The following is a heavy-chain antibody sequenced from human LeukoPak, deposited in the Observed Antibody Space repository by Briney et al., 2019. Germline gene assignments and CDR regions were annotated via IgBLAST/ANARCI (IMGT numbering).Heavy chain of an antibody. CDR2: IYYSGST. Sequence: PSETLSLTCAVYGGSFSGYYWSWIRQPPGKGLEWIGYIYYSGSTNYNPSLKSRVTISVDTSKNQFSLKLSSVTAADTAVYYCARDSHYGMDVWGQGTTVTVSS. CDR1: GGSFSGYY. V-gene: IGHV4-59*01. J-gene: IGHJ6*02. CDR3: ARDSHYGMDV.